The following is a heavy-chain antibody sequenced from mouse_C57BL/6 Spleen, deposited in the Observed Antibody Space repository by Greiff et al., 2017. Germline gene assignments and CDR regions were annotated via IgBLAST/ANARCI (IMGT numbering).Heavy chain of an antibody. CDR2: IDPSDSYT. Sequence: VQLQQPGAELVKPGASVKLSCKASGYTFTSYWMQWVKQRPGQGLEWIGEIDPSDSYTNYNQKFKGKATLTVDKSSSTAYMQLSSLTSEDSAVYYCARNSYYVGGYAMDYWGQGTTVTVSS. CDR1: GYTFTSYW. D-gene: IGHD1-1*01. CDR3: ARNSYYVGGYAMDY. V-gene: IGHV1-50*01. J-gene: IGHJ4*01.